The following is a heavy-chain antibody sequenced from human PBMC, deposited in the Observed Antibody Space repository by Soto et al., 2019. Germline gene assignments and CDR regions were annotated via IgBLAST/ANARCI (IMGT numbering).Heavy chain of an antibody. V-gene: IGHV3-74*01. Sequence: EVQLVESGGGVVQPAWSLRLSCAASGFTFSSYWMHWVRQAPGKGLVWVARINSDGSSTSYADSVKGRFTISRDNAKNTLYLQMNSLRAEDTAVYYCAREVYDFWSGYYMYYYGMDVWGQGTTVTVSS. CDR2: INSDGSST. CDR3: AREVYDFWSGYYMYYYGMDV. J-gene: IGHJ6*02. CDR1: GFTFSSYW. D-gene: IGHD3-3*01.